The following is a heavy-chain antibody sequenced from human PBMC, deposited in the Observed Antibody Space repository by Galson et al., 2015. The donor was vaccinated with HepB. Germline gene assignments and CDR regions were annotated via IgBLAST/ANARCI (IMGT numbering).Heavy chain of an antibody. V-gene: IGHV3-30-3*01. CDR3: AREGVSHVHDAFDT. J-gene: IGHJ3*02. CDR2: ISYGGSNK. D-gene: IGHD3-16*01. CDR1: GFTFSSYA. Sequence: SLRLSCAASGFTFSSYAMPWVRQAPGKGLEWVAVISYGGSNKYYADSVKGRFTISRDNSKNTLYLQMNSLRAEDTAVYYCAREGVSHVHDAFDTWGQGTMVTVSS.